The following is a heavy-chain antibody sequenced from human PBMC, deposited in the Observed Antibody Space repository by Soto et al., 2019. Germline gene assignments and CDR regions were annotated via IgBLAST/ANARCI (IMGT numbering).Heavy chain of an antibody. D-gene: IGHD4-17*01. CDR1: GGTFSSYT. J-gene: IGHJ6*02. V-gene: IGHV1-69*02. CDR3: AREPLLGTVTTFGMDV. Sequence: QVQLVQSGAEVKKPGSSVKVSCKASGGTFSSYTISWVRQAPGQGLEWMGRIIPILGIANYAQKFQGRVTITADKSTSTAYMELSSLRSEDTAVYYCAREPLLGTVTTFGMDVWGQGTTVTVSS. CDR2: IIPILGIA.